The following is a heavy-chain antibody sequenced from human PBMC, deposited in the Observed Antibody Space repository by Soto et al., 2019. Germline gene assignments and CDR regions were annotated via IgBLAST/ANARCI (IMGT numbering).Heavy chain of an antibody. V-gene: IGHV4-34*01. Sequence: SETLSLTCAVYGGSFSGYYCSWIRQPPGKGLEWIGEINHSGSTNYNPSLKSRVTISVDTSKNQFSLKLSSVTAADTAVYYCARGPWDFWSLGWTFDYWGRRTLVTVCS. J-gene: IGHJ4*02. CDR3: ARGPWDFWSLGWTFDY. D-gene: IGHD3-3*01. CDR2: INHSGST. CDR1: GGSFSGYY.